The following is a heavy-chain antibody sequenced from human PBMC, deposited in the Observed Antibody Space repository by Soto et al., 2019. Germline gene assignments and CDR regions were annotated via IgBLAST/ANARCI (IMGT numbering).Heavy chain of an antibody. D-gene: IGHD6-19*01. J-gene: IGHJ4*02. CDR2: SSPRGDTI. V-gene: IGHV3-48*02. CDR3: AKGPNTNVGWPYYFES. Sequence: GGSLRLSCVASGFSLANYPMNWVRQTPGKGLEWISYSSPRGDTIYYADSVEGRFTISRDNARNSLSLHMSSLRDEDSALYYCAKGPNTNVGWPYYFESWGQGVTVTVYS. CDR1: GFSLANYP.